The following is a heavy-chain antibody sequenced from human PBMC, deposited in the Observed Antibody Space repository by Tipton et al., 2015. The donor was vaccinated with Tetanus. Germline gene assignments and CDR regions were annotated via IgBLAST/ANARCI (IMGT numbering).Heavy chain of an antibody. CDR3: AKEGSEWLSSRLSYYYYMDV. D-gene: IGHD6-19*01. CDR2: ISYDGSNK. CDR1: GFTFSSYG. J-gene: IGHJ6*03. Sequence: SLRLSCAASGFTFSSYGMHWVRQAPGKGLEWVAVISYDGSNKYYADSVKGRFTISRDNSKNTLYLQMNSLRAEDTAAYYCAKEGSEWLSSRLSYYYYMDVWGKGTTVTVSS. V-gene: IGHV3-30*18.